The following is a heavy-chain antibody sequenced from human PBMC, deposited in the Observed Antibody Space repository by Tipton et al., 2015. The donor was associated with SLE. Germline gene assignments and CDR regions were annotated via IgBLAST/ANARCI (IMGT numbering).Heavy chain of an antibody. Sequence: AVSGFTFSSYAMHWVRQAPGKGLEYISAINSNGDSTYYAGSVKGRFSISRDNSKNTLYLQMGSLRAEDMAVYYCARGLGPTNPSFDCWGQGTLVTVSS. CDR2: INSNGDST. D-gene: IGHD1-26*01. CDR3: ARGLGPTNPSFDC. J-gene: IGHJ4*02. V-gene: IGHV3-64*02. CDR1: GFTFSSYA.